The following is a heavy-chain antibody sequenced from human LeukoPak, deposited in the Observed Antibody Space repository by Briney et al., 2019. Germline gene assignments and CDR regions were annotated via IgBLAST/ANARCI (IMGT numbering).Heavy chain of an antibody. CDR2: INAGNGNT. J-gene: IGHJ4*02. CDR1: GYTFTSYG. D-gene: IGHD3-10*01. V-gene: IGHV1-3*01. Sequence: ASVKVSCKASGYTFTSYGISWVRQAPGQRLGWMGWINAGNGNTKYSQKFQGRVTITRDTSASTAYMELSSLRSEDTAVYYCARMVRGVIMGFDYWGQGTLVTVSS. CDR3: ARMVRGVIMGFDY.